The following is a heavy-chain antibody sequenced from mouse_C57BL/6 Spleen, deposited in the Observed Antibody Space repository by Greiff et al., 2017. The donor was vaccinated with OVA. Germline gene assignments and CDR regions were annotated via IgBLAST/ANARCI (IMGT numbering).Heavy chain of an antibody. D-gene: IGHD3-2*02. Sequence: VKLQQSGPELVKPGASVKISCKASGYAFSSSWMNWVKQRPGKGLEWIGRIYPGDGDTNYNGKFKGKATLTADKSSSTAYMQLSSLTSEDSAVYFCARSFSSGYAMDYWGQGTSVTVSS. J-gene: IGHJ4*01. CDR3: ARSFSSGYAMDY. CDR1: GYAFSSSW. V-gene: IGHV1-82*01. CDR2: IYPGDGDT.